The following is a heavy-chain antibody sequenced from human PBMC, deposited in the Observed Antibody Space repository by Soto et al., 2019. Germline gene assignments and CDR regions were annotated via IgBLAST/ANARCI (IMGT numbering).Heavy chain of an antibody. V-gene: IGHV1-69*02. J-gene: IGHJ4*02. CDR3: ARVGGQWLDTTRGDY. CDR1: GGTFSSYT. D-gene: IGHD6-19*01. Sequence: QVQLVQSGAEVKKPGSSVKVSCKASGGTFSSYTISWVRQAPGQGLEWMGRIIPILGIANYAQKFQGRVTITADKSTSTAYMELSSLRSEDTAVYYCARVGGQWLDTTRGDYWGQGTLVTVSS. CDR2: IIPILGIA.